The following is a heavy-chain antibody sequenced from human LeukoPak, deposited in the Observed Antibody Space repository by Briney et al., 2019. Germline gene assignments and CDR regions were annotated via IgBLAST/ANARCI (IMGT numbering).Heavy chain of an antibody. CDR3: ARDSRVGGITKGLDF. J-gene: IGHJ4*02. CDR1: GFTVSSNY. D-gene: IGHD1-26*01. V-gene: IGHV4-59*02. CDR2: IFYTGNA. Sequence: GSLRLSCAASGFTVSSNYMSWIRQPPGKGLEWIGSIFYTGNAYYNPSLKSRVTISIDTSKNQFSLKFNSVTAADTAVYYCARDSRVGGITKGLDFRGQGTPVTVSS.